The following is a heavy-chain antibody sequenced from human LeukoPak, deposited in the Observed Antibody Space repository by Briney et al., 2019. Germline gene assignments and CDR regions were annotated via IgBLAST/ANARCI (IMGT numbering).Heavy chain of an antibody. J-gene: IGHJ5*02. CDR2: TYYSGNP. CDR1: GGSLNSYY. V-gene: IGHV4-59*08. Sequence: PSETLSLTCAVSGGSLNSYYWSWIRQPPGKGLEWIGYTYYSGNPNYNPSLKSRVTISVDTSKSQFSLNLTSVTAADTAVYYCARHSSSVRGWIDPWGQGTLVTVSS. D-gene: IGHD6-13*01. CDR3: ARHSSSVRGWIDP.